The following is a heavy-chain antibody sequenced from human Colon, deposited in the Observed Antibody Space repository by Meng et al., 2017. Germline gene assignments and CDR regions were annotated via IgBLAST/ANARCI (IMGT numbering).Heavy chain of an antibody. Sequence: QVRRQGSGPGLVKPSQTLSPTCNVSGLSIGTTGDYWTWIRQRPGKGLEWIGKIFYTGTAHYNPSLKTRAAMSVDRSKNQFSLKLSSVTAADTAVYYCARADCTAGICYQFDNWGQGTLVTVSS. D-gene: IGHD2-8*02. CDR3: ARADCTAGICYQFDN. CDR2: IFYTGTA. J-gene: IGHJ4*02. CDR1: GLSIGTTGDY. V-gene: IGHV4-31*03.